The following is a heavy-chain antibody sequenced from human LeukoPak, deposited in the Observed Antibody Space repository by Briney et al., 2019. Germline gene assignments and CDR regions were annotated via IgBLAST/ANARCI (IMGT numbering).Heavy chain of an antibody. D-gene: IGHD1-26*01. CDR3: ARGGAGDAFDI. CDR2: IYHSGST. CDR1: GYSISSGYY. V-gene: IGHV4-38-2*02. J-gene: IGHJ3*02. Sequence: KSSETLSLTCTVSGYSISSGYYWGWIRQPPGKGLEWIGSIYHSGSTYYNPSLKSRITISVDTSKNQFSLKLSSVTAADTAVYYCARGGAGDAFDIWGQGTMVTVSS.